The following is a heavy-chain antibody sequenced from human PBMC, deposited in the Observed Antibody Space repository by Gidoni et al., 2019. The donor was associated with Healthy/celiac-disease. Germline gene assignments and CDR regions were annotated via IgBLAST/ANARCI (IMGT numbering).Heavy chain of an antibody. J-gene: IGHJ4*02. D-gene: IGHD1-26*01. CDR2: INPSGGST. CDR1: GYTFTSYY. CDR3: ARVSRGGGSYYPYYFDY. V-gene: IGHV1-46*03. Sequence: QVQLVQSGAEVQTPGASVKVSCKASGYTFTSYYMHWVRQAPGQGLEWMGIINPSGGSTSYAQKFQGRITMTRDTSTSTVYMELSSLRSEDTAVYYCARVSRGGGSYYPYYFDYWGQGTLVTVSS.